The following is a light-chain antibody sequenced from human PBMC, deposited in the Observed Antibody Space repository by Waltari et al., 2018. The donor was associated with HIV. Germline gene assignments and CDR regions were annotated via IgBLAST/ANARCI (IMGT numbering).Light chain of an antibody. J-gene: IGKJ4*01. Sequence: EIVLTQSPATLSLSPGERATLSCGASQSVRSSYLAWYQQKPGLAPRLLIYDAFTRATGIPDRFSGSGSGTDFTLTISRLEPEDSAVYYCQQYGSSVTFAGGTKVEIK. CDR2: DAF. V-gene: IGKV3D-20*01. CDR3: QQYGSSVT. CDR1: QSVRSSY.